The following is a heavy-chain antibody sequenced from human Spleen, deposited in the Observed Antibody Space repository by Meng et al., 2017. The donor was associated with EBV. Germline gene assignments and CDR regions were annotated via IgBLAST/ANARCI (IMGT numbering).Heavy chain of an antibody. V-gene: IGHV1-3*01. CDR1: GYTFSTSA. Sequence: QLRQSGAEVKKPGASVKLSCQASGYTFSTSAMQWVRQAPGQRLEWMGWIYAGDGSTKYSQRLQDRVTITRDTSASTSYMELSSLGSEDTAVYYCASYTSKGYAIDYWGRGTLVTVSS. J-gene: IGHJ4*02. CDR3: ASYTSKGYAIDY. D-gene: IGHD5-12*01. CDR2: IYAGDGST.